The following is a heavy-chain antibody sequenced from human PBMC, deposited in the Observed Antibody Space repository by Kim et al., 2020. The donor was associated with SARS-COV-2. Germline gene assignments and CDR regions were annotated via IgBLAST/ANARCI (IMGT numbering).Heavy chain of an antibody. CDR1: GFTFSRRA. J-gene: IGHJ4*02. Sequence: GGSLRLSCAASGFTFSRRAMSWVRQVPGKGLEWFASVNNNNNPNYAASVKGRFTVSRTITKDTPYLQMNSLRAADTALFYCAKNQPGSGRPTFYSWGQG. V-gene: IGHV3-23*05. D-gene: IGHD2-15*01. CDR3: AKNQPGSGRPTFYS. CDR2: VNNNNNP.